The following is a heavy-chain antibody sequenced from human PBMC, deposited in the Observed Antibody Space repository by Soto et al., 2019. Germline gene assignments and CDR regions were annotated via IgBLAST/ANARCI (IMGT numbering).Heavy chain of an antibody. CDR2: IIPIFGTA. CDR1: GGTFSSYA. D-gene: IGHD1-26*01. Sequence: QVQLVQSGAEVKKPGSSVKVSCKASGGTFSSYAISWVRQAPGQGLEWMGGIIPIFGTANYAQKFLGRVTITADESTSTAYMELSGLRSEDAAVYYWARAAPRGSYSDWGQGTLVTV. CDR3: ARAAPRGSYSD. V-gene: IGHV1-69*01. J-gene: IGHJ4*02.